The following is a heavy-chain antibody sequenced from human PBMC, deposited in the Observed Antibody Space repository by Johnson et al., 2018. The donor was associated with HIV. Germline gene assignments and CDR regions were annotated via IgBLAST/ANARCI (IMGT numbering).Heavy chain of an antibody. CDR1: GFTVSNNY. CDR2: ISSSGRTI. J-gene: IGHJ3*02. V-gene: IGHV3-11*04. CDR3: ARGRATALDIDAFDI. Sequence: QVQLVESGGGLVQPGGSLRLSCAASGFTVSNNYMSWVRQAPGKGLVWVSYISSSGRTIYYADSVKGRFTISRDNAKNSLYLQMNSLSPEDTAVYFCARGRATALDIDAFDIWGQGTMVTVSS. D-gene: IGHD5-12*01.